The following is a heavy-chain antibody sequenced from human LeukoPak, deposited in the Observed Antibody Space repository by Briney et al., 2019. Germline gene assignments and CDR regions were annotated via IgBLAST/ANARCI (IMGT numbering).Heavy chain of an antibody. CDR2: INPNSGGT. J-gene: IGHJ4*02. D-gene: IGHD3-22*01. Sequence: GASVKVSCEASGYTFTGYYMHWVRQAPGQGLEWMGWINPNSGGTNYAQKFQGRVTMTRDTSISTAYMELSRLRSDDTAVYYCARTYYYDSSGYYFDYWGQGTLVTVSS. CDR3: ARTYYYDSSGYYFDY. CDR1: GYTFTGYY. V-gene: IGHV1-2*02.